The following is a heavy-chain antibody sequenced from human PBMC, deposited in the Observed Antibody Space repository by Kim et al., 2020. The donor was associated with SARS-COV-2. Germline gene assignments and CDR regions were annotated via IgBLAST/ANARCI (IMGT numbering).Heavy chain of an antibody. CDR3: AKVIIPGSHYFDY. D-gene: IGHD1-26*01. Sequence: YTDSVKGRFTISRDNSKNTLFLQMDSLRPEDTAVYYCAKVIIPGSHYFDYWGQGTLVTVSS. J-gene: IGHJ4*02. V-gene: IGHV3-30*02.